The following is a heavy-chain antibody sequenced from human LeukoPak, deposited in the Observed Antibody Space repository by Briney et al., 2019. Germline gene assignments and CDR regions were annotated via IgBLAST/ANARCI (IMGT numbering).Heavy chain of an antibody. CDR1: GVSISSSSDY. CDR2: INYSGRT. CDR3: AKQGPTVVTHFDS. D-gene: IGHD4-23*01. J-gene: IGHJ4*02. Sequence: SETLSLTCTVSGVSISSSSDYWGWIRQPPGKGLEWIGSINYSGRTYHNPSLKSRVTISVDTSKNQFSPRLSSVTAADTAVYYCAKQGPTVVTHFDSWGQGTLVTVSS. V-gene: IGHV4-39*01.